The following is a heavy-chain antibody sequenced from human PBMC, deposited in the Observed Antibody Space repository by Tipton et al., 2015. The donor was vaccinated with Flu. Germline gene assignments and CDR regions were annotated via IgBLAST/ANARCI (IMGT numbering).Heavy chain of an antibody. CDR1: GFTFSSYE. V-gene: IGHV3-48*03. Sequence: SLRLSYAASGFTFSSYEMNWVRQAPGKGLEWVSYISSSGSTIYYADSVKGRFTISRDNAKNSLYLQMNSLRAEDTAVYYCARAESEWLYALDYWGQGTLVTVSS. J-gene: IGHJ4*02. CDR3: ARAESEWLYALDY. D-gene: IGHD3-3*01. CDR2: ISSSGSTI.